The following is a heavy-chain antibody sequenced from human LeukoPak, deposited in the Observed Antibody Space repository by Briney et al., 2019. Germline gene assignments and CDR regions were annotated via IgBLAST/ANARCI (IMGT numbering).Heavy chain of an antibody. D-gene: IGHD6-19*01. Sequence: SETLSLTCTVSGYSISSGYYWGWIRQPPGKGLEWIGSIYHSGSTYYNPSLKSRVTISVDTSKNQFSLKLSSVTAADTAVYYCARRTSGSYYMDVWGKGTTVTVSS. V-gene: IGHV4-38-2*02. CDR1: GYSISSGYY. J-gene: IGHJ6*03. CDR3: ARRTSGSYYMDV. CDR2: IYHSGST.